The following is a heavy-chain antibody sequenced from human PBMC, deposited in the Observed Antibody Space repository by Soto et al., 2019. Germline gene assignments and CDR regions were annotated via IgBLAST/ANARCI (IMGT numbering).Heavy chain of an antibody. CDR1: GGSVTSGSYY. D-gene: IGHD4-17*01. CDR2: VYYSGST. CDR3: ARDSYGVPEY. Sequence: QVQLQESGPGLVKPSETLSLTCTVSGGSVTSGSYYWSWIRQPPGKGLEWIGYVYYSGSTNNNPSIKSRVTISIDTSKNQFSLKLNSVTAADTAVYYCARDSYGVPEYWGQGTLVTVSS. V-gene: IGHV4-61*01. J-gene: IGHJ4*02.